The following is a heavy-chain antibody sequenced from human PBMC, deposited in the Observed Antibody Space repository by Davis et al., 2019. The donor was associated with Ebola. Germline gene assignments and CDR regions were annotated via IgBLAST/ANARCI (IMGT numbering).Heavy chain of an antibody. D-gene: IGHD4/OR15-4a*01. CDR3: ARDLTYGGQLGPGDY. V-gene: IGHV3-30-3*01. CDR2: ISYDGSNK. CDR1: GFTFSTYS. J-gene: IGHJ4*02. Sequence: GESLKISCAASGFTFSTYSMHWVRQAPGRGLEWVAVISYDGSNKHHADSVKGRFTISRDNSKNTLNLQMNSLRAEDTAVYYCARDLTYGGQLGPGDYWGQGILVIVSS.